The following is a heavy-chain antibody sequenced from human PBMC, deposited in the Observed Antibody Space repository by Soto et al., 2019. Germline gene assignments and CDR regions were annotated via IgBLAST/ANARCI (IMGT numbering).Heavy chain of an antibody. D-gene: IGHD3-10*01. Sequence: QVQLQESGPGLVKPSETLSLTCTVSGGSVISGSYYWSWIRQPPGKGLEWIGYIYYSGSANYNPSLKSRVIMSIDTSKNQFSLNLRSVTAADTAVYYCARLVGGVLHLRLLWFGGLDPWGQGTLVTVSS. J-gene: IGHJ5*02. CDR3: ARLVGGVLHLRLLWFGGLDP. CDR1: GGSVISGSYY. V-gene: IGHV4-61*01. CDR2: IYYSGSA.